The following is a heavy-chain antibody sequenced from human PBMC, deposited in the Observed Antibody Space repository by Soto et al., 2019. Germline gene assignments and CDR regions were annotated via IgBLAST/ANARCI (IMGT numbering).Heavy chain of an antibody. Sequence: QVQLMQSGAEVKKPGSSVKVSCKASGGTFSSFAISWVRQAPGQGLEWMGGIIPIFGTANYALKFQGRVTITADESTSTADMELNSLRSEDKAVYYCARDREGSGLNWFDPWGQGTLVTVSS. V-gene: IGHV1-69*12. CDR2: IIPIFGTA. CDR1: GGTFSSFA. D-gene: IGHD6-19*01. J-gene: IGHJ5*02. CDR3: ARDREGSGLNWFDP.